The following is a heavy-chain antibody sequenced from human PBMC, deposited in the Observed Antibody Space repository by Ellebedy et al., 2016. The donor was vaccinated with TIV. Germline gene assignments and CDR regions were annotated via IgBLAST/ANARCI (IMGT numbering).Heavy chain of an antibody. D-gene: IGHD4-23*01. CDR3: AKDRLTGSGNSDAFDI. V-gene: IGHV3-30*18. J-gene: IGHJ3*02. CDR1: GFSFSDYY. Sequence: GESLKISXAASGFSFSDYYMNWIRQSPGKGLEWVALISFDGSSKYYADSVKGRFTISRDNSKNTLYLQMHSLRTEDTAVYYCAKDRLTGSGNSDAFDIWGQGTRVTVSS. CDR2: ISFDGSSK.